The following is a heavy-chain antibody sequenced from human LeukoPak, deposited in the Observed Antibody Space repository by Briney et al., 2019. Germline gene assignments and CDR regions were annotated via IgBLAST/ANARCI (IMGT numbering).Heavy chain of an antibody. Sequence: GASLRLSCAASGFTFSSYAMSWVRQAPGKGLEGVSAISGSGGSTYYADSVKGRFTISRDNSKNTLYLQMNSLRAEDTAVYYCAKDGESSGSYSGLYYFDYWGQGTLVTVSS. V-gene: IGHV3-23*01. CDR1: GFTFSSYA. J-gene: IGHJ4*02. CDR2: ISGSGGST. CDR3: AKDGESSGSYSGLYYFDY. D-gene: IGHD1-26*01.